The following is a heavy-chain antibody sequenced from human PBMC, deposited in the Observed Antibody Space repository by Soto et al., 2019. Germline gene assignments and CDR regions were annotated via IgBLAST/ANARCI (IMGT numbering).Heavy chain of an antibody. V-gene: IGHV1-69*01. CDR1: GGTFSSYA. CDR3: ARSQGSSTSLEIYYYYYYGRDV. CDR2: IIPISGTA. Sequence: QVQLVQSGAEGKKPGSSVKVSCKASGGTFSSYAISWVRQAPGQGLEWMGVIIPISGTANYAQKFQGRVTITADESTSTAYMELSSLRSEDTAVYYCARSQGSSTSLEIYYYYYYGRDVWGQGTTVTVSS. J-gene: IGHJ6*02. D-gene: IGHD2-2*01.